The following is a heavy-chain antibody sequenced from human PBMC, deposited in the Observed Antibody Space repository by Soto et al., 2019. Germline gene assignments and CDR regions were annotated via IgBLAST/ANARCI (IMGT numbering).Heavy chain of an antibody. J-gene: IGHJ4*02. CDR1: GFTFSSYG. D-gene: IGHD6-19*01. V-gene: IGHV3-33*01. CDR3: ARTGYSSGSPHGEFDY. CDR2: IWYDGSNK. Sequence: GGSLRLSCAASGFTFSSYGMHWVRQAPGKGLEWVAVIWYDGSNKYYADSVKGRFTISRDNSKNTLYLQMNSLRAEDTAVYYCARTGYSSGSPHGEFDYWGQGTLVTVSS.